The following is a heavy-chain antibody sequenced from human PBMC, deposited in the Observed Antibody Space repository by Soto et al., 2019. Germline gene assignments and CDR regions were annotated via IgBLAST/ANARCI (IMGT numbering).Heavy chain of an antibody. CDR3: ARVLELRSSSIAAPIAVGFDP. CDR1: GYTFTSYA. V-gene: IGHV1-3*01. J-gene: IGHJ5*02. D-gene: IGHD6-6*01. Sequence: QVQLVQSGAEVKKPGASVKVSCKASGYTFTSYAMHWVRQAPGQRLEWMGWINAGNGNTKYSQKFQGRVTITRETTASTAYMELSSLRSEDTAVYYCARVLELRSSSIAAPIAVGFDPWGQGTLVTVSS. CDR2: INAGNGNT.